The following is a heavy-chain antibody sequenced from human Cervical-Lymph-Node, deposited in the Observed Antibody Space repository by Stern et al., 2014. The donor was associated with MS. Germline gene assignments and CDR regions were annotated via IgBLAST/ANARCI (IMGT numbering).Heavy chain of an antibody. J-gene: IGHJ4*03. V-gene: IGHV4-59*01. CDR2: IYHTGST. Sequence: QLQLQESGPGLVKPSGTLSLSCTVSGASFNDYYWRWIRQPPGKGLEWIGYIYHTGSTNYTPSLKSRLTISIDTSKNQFSLELRSVTAADTAVYYCARGGRMAAMFYWGQGTLVTVSS. CDR1: GASFNDYY. D-gene: IGHD5-24*01. CDR3: ARGGRMAAMFY.